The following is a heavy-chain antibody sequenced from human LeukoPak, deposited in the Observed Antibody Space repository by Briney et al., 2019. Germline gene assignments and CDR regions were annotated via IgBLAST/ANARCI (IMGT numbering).Heavy chain of an antibody. V-gene: IGHV1-69*13. J-gene: IGHJ6*03. Sequence: GASVKVSCKASGGTFGSYAISWVRQAPGQGLEWMGGIIPIFGTANYAQKFQGRVTITADESTSTAYMELSSLRSEDTAVYYCARGVYSNYFYYYYYMDVWGKGTTVTVSS. D-gene: IGHD4-11*01. CDR2: IIPIFGTA. CDR1: GGTFGSYA. CDR3: ARGVYSNYFYYYYYMDV.